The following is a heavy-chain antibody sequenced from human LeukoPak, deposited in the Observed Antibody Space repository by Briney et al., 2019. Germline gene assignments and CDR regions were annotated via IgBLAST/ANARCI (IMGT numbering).Heavy chain of an antibody. CDR1: GGSISSYY. J-gene: IGHJ4*02. D-gene: IGHD3-10*01. V-gene: IGHV4-39*01. CDR3: ARLSYGSGSYYNFYFDY. CDR2: IYYSGNT. Sequence: SETLSLTCTVSGGSISSYYWGWIRQPPGKGLEWIGSIYYSGNTYYNPSLKSRVTISVDTSKNQFSLKLSSVTAADTAVYYCARLSYGSGSYYNFYFDYWGQGTLVTVSS.